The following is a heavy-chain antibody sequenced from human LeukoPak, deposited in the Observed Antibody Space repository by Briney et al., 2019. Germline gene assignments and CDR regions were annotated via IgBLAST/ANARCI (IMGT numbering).Heavy chain of an antibody. Sequence: PGGSLRLSCAASEITLSSYAMSWVRKAPGKGLKWASAINGSGVITYYTDSVKGRFTISRDNSKNTVYLQMNSLRAEDTAIYYCAKDSSQGGDYFDYWGQGTLVTVSS. CDR1: EITLSSYA. V-gene: IGHV3-23*01. CDR2: INGSGVIT. J-gene: IGHJ4*02. D-gene: IGHD3-16*01. CDR3: AKDSSQGGDYFDY.